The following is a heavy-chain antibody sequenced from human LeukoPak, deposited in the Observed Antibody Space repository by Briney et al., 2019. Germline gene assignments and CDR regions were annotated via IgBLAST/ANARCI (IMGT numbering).Heavy chain of an antibody. V-gene: IGHV4-39*01. CDR1: GGSISSSSYY. Sequence: PSETLSLTCTISGGSISSSSYYWGWTRQPPGKGLEWIGSIFYSGSTYYNPSLKSRVTISVDTSKNQFSLNLSSLTAADTAVYYCARPATVTTSFWYFDLWGRGTLVTVSS. CDR3: ARPATVTTSFWYFDL. D-gene: IGHD4-17*01. CDR2: IFYSGST. J-gene: IGHJ2*01.